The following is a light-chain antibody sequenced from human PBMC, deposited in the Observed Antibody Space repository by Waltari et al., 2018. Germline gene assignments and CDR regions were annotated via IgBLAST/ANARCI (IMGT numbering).Light chain of an antibody. Sequence: ERVMTQSPDILSASPGETVTHSCRASQSSSTHVAWYQHKPGPAPRLLLYNGATRHTGIPATYSGSGSWTEFTLHISSLQPEDFAVCFCQQYDDWPATFGQGTKVDI. CDR1: QSSSTH. V-gene: IGKV3-15*01. J-gene: IGKJ1*01. CDR3: QQYDDWPAT. CDR2: NGA.